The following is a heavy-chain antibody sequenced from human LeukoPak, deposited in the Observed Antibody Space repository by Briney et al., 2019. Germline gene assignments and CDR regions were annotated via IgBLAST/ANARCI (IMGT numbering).Heavy chain of an antibody. J-gene: IGHJ4*02. CDR3: ARGSRCCSSTSCYGFCGAYYFDY. D-gene: IGHD2-2*01. CDR2: INPSGGST. Sequence: ASVKVSCKASGYTFTSYYMHWVRQAPGQGLEWMGIINPSGGSTSYAQKFQGRVTMTRDTSTSTVYMELSSLRSEDTAVYYCARGSRCCSSTSCYGFCGAYYFDYWGQGTLVTVSS. V-gene: IGHV1-46*01. CDR1: GYTFTSYY.